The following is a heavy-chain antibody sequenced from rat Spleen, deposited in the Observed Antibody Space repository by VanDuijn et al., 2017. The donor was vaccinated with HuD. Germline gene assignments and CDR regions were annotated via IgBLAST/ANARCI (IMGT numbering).Heavy chain of an antibody. CDR3: ARRSDY. V-gene: IGHV5-29*01. CDR2: ISYDGSST. CDR1: GFTFSDYY. J-gene: IGHJ2*01. Sequence: EVQLVESDGGLVQPGRSLKLSCAASGFTFSDYYMAWVRQAPTKGLEWVATISYDGSSTYYRDSVKGRFTISRDNAKSTLYLQMDSLRSEDTATYYCARRSDYWGQGVMVTVSS.